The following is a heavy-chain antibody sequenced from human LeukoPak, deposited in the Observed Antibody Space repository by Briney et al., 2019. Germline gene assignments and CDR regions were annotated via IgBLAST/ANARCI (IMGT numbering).Heavy chain of an antibody. CDR3: ARDKTWYQGGDY. Sequence: GGSLRLSCAASGFTFSSYAMHWVRQAPGKGLVWVALISYDGSNKYYADSVKGRFTISRDNSKNTLYLQMNSLRAEDTAVYYCARDKTWYQGGDYWGQGTLVTVSS. CDR2: ISYDGSNK. CDR1: GFTFSSYA. J-gene: IGHJ4*02. V-gene: IGHV3-30-3*01. D-gene: IGHD2-2*01.